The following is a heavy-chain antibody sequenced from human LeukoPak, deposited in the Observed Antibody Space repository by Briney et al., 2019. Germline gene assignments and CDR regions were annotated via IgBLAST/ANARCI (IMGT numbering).Heavy chain of an antibody. CDR3: TTDSYCGGDCYPLDLGGFDY. Sequence: GGSLRLSCAASGFTFSNAWMSWVRQAPGRGLEWVGRIKSKTDGGTTDYAAPVKGRFTISRDDSKNTLYLQMNSLKTEDTAVYYCTTDSYCGGDCYPLDLGGFDYWGQGTLVTVSS. CDR2: IKSKTDGGTT. V-gene: IGHV3-15*01. J-gene: IGHJ4*02. D-gene: IGHD2-21*02. CDR1: GFTFSNAW.